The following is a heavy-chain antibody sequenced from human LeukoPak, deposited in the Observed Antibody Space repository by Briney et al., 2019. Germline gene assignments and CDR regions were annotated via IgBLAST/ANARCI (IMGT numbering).Heavy chain of an antibody. J-gene: IGHJ4*02. CDR3: ARRTTLMTAWCFFDS. D-gene: IGHD1-7*01. CDR1: GDSIITEDYY. Sequence: SETLSLTCTVSGDSIITEDYYWAWIRPSPGRGLEWIGSVHYTGSAYYNPSLKSRVAISVDTSRNEFSLRLRSVAAADTAVYYCARRTTLMTAWCFFDSWGQGALVTVSS. V-gene: IGHV4-39*01. CDR2: VHYTGSA.